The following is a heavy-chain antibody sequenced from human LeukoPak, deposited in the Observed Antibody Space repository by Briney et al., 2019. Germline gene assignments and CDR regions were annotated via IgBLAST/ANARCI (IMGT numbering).Heavy chain of an antibody. CDR2: IYRGGST. V-gene: IGHV3-53*01. D-gene: IGHD5-18*01. Sequence: GGSLRLSCAASGFTFSSYGMSWVRQAPGKGLEWVSVIYRGGSTYYADSVKGRFTISRDNSKNTLYLQMNSLRAEDTAVYYCAGRGYNYEGDYDQWGQGTLVTVSS. J-gene: IGHJ4*02. CDR1: GFTFSSYG. CDR3: AGRGYNYEGDYDQ.